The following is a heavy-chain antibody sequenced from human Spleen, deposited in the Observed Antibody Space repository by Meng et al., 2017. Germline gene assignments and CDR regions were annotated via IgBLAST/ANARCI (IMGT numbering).Heavy chain of an antibody. Sequence: QVQLQESGPGLVKPSGTLSLTCAVSGGSTSSSNWWSWVRQPPGKGLEWIGEIYHSGSTNYNPSLKSRVTISVDKSKNQFSLKLSSVTAADTAVYYCARTDCSSTSCYQEGNNWFDPWGQGTLVTVSS. CDR3: ARTDCSSTSCYQEGNNWFDP. V-gene: IGHV4-4*02. CDR1: GGSTSSSNW. D-gene: IGHD2-2*01. J-gene: IGHJ5*02. CDR2: IYHSGST.